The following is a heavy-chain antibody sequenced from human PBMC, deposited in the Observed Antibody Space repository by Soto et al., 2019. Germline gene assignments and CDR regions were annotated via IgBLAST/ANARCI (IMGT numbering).Heavy chain of an antibody. CDR2: IYYSGST. J-gene: IGHJ4*02. CDR1: GGSISSSSFY. V-gene: IGHV4-39*01. CDR3: ARRDPEQWLVTYFDY. D-gene: IGHD6-19*01. Sequence: QLQLQESGPGLVKPSETLSLTCTVSGGSISSSSFYWGWIRQPPGKGLEWIGSIYYSGSTYYNPCLKIRVTISVETSNNQFSQKLSSETAADTAVYYCARRDPEQWLVTYFDYWGQGTLVTVSS.